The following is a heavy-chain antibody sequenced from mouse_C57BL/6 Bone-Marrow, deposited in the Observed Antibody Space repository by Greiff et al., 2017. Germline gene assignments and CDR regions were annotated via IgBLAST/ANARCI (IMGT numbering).Heavy chain of an antibody. CDR3: AVGNYPYGMDY. D-gene: IGHD2-1*01. CDR2: INPGSGGT. V-gene: IGHV1-54*01. CDR1: GYAFTNYL. Sequence: VQLQQSGAELVRPGTSVKVSCKASGYAFTNYLIEWVKQRPGQGLEWIGVINPGSGGTNYTEKFKGKATLTADKSSSTAYMQLSSLTSEDSAVYFCAVGNYPYGMDYWGQGTSVTVSS. J-gene: IGHJ4*01.